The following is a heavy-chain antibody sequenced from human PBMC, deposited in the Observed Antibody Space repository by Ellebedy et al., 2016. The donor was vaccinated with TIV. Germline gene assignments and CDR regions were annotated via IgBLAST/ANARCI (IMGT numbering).Heavy chain of an antibody. CDR2: ISGSSGST. CDR3: AKDGSIRYLDRSGDY. CDR1: GFTFSSYA. Sequence: GGSLRLSCAASGFTFSSYAMSWARQAPGKGLEWVSVISGSSGSTYSADALKGRFTISRDNSKNALYLQMNSLRAEDTAVYYCAKDGSIRYLDRSGDYWGQGTLVTVSS. D-gene: IGHD3-9*01. J-gene: IGHJ4*02. V-gene: IGHV3-23*01.